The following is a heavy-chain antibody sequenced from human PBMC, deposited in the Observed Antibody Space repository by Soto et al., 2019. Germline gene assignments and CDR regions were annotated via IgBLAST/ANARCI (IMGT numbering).Heavy chain of an antibody. D-gene: IGHD6-13*01. Sequence: PWQTLSLTCAIFGDSLSSKRVAWNWIRQSPSRGLEWLGRTYYRSKWYDDYAVSVKSRITINPDTSKNQFSLQLNSVTPEDTAVYYCARVRFEQQMSHFHYWGQGILVTVSS. V-gene: IGHV6-1*01. J-gene: IGHJ4*02. CDR1: GDSLSSKRVA. CDR3: ARVRFEQQMSHFHY. CDR2: TYYRSKWYD.